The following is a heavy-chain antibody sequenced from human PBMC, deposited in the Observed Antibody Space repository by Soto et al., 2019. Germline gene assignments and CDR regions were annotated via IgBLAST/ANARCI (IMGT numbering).Heavy chain of an antibody. CDR3: ARARRSSWSYYYDGMDV. J-gene: IGHJ6*02. CDR2: IYQSGST. Sequence: QVQLQESGPGLVKPSGTLSLTCAVSGGPISSSNWWSWVRQPPRKGLEWIGEIYQSGSTNYNPSLKSRRSRSVDKTKNQFTLKLSSVTAADTAVYYCARARRSSWSYYYDGMDVWGQGTTDTVAS. CDR1: GGPISSSNW. D-gene: IGHD1-26*01. V-gene: IGHV4-4*02.